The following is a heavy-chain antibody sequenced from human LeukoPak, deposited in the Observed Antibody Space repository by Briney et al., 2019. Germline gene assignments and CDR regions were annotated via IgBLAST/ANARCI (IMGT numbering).Heavy chain of an antibody. Sequence: PGRSLRLSCAASGFTFSSHAMSWVRQAPGKGLEWVSAISGSGGSTYYADSVKGRFTISRDNSKNTLYLQMNSLRAEDTAVYYCAKAHRGYSGGYWGQGTLVTVSS. CDR2: ISGSGGST. V-gene: IGHV3-23*01. D-gene: IGHD5-12*01. J-gene: IGHJ4*02. CDR3: AKAHRGYSGGY. CDR1: GFTFSSHA.